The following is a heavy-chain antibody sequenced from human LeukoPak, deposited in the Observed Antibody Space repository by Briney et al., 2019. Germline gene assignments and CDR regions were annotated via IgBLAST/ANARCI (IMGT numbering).Heavy chain of an antibody. Sequence: SVTVSYAPSVGTLSKYAISSGPEAPGQGGGWMGGIIPIFGTGDSAQTFLGRLPITADESTRTTYMELSSLRSEDTAVYYCAKGHDDSRQFDCWGQGTLITVSS. CDR3: AKGHDDSRQFDC. J-gene: IGHJ4*02. CDR1: VGTLSKYA. CDR2: IIPIFGTG. D-gene: IGHD3-3*01. V-gene: IGHV1-69*13.